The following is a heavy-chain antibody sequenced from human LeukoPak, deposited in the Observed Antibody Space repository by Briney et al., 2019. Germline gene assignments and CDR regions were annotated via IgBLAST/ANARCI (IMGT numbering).Heavy chain of an antibody. J-gene: IGHJ6*03. CDR2: IRYDGSNK. V-gene: IGHV3-30*02. CDR1: GFTFSTYG. D-gene: IGHD1-26*01. CDR3: AKKVGAPDTYYYYYMDV. Sequence: GGSLRLSCAASGFTFSTYGMHWVRQAPGKGLEGVAFIRYDGSNKYYADSVKGRFTISRDNSKTTLYLQMNSLRAEDTAVYYCAKKVGAPDTYYYYYMDVWGKGTTVTVSS.